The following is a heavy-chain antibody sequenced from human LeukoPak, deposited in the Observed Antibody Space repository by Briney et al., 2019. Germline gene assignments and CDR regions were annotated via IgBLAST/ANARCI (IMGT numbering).Heavy chain of an antibody. CDR2: LNSDDSST. Sequence: PGGSLRLSCAASGFTFSSHWMHWVRQAPGKGLVWVSRLNSDDSSTIYADSVKGRFTISRDNAKNTLYLQMNSLRAEDTAVYYCARGGGMYYYDSSGLDYWGQGTLVTVSS. D-gene: IGHD3-22*01. CDR1: GFTFSSHW. CDR3: ARGGGMYYYDSSGLDY. V-gene: IGHV3-74*01. J-gene: IGHJ4*02.